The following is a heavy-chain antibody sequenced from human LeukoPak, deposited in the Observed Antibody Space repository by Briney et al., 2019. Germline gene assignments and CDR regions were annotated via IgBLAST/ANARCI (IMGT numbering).Heavy chain of an antibody. Sequence: GASVKVSCKASGYTFTSYGISWVRQAPGQGLEWMGWISAYNGNTNYAQKLQGRVTMTTDTSTSTAYMELRSLRSDDTAVYYCARDGRHDYSNLDLDYWGQGTLVTVSS. CDR1: GYTFTSYG. CDR2: ISAYNGNT. J-gene: IGHJ4*02. CDR3: ARDGRHDYSNLDLDY. D-gene: IGHD4-11*01. V-gene: IGHV1-18*01.